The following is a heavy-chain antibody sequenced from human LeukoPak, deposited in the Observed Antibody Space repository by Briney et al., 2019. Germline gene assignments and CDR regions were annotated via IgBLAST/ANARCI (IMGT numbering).Heavy chain of an antibody. Sequence: SETLSLTCTVSGGSISSYYWSWIRQPPGKGLEWIGEINHSGSTDYNPSLKSRVTISVDTSKNQFSLKLSSVTAADTAVYYCAILRRREGYYFDYWGQGTLVTVSS. J-gene: IGHJ4*02. V-gene: IGHV4-34*01. CDR1: GGSISSYY. CDR3: AILRRREGYYFDY. CDR2: INHSGST. D-gene: IGHD2-15*01.